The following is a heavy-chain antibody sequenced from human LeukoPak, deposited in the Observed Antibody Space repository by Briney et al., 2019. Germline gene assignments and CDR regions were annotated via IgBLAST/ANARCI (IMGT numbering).Heavy chain of an antibody. J-gene: IGHJ4*02. CDR3: ARARHNWNSIYFDY. Sequence: ASVKASRKASGYTFTSYAMHWVRQAPGQRLEWMGWINAGNGNTKYLQKFQGRVTITRDTSASTAYMELSSLRSEDTAVYCCARARHNWNSIYFDYWGQGTLVTVSS. CDR1: GYTFTSYA. D-gene: IGHD1-7*01. V-gene: IGHV1-3*01. CDR2: INAGNGNT.